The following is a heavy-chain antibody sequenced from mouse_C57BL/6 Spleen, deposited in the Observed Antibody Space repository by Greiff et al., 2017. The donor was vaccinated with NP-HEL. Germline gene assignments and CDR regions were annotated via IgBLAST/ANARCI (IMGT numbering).Heavy chain of an antibody. CDR2: INPNNGGT. V-gene: IGHV1-18*01. CDR1: GYTFTDYN. Sequence: EVMLVESGPELVKPGASVKIPCKASGYTFTDYNMDWVKQSHGKSLEWIGDINPNNGGTIYNQKFKGKATLTVDKSSSTAYMELRSLTSEDTAVYYCARHYYYGSSAWFAYWGQGTLVTVSA. CDR3: ARHYYYGSSAWFAY. D-gene: IGHD1-1*01. J-gene: IGHJ3*01.